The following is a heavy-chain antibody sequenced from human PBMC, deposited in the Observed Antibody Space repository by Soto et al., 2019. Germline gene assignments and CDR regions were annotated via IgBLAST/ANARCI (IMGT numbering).Heavy chain of an antibody. CDR2: TRNKASSYTT. D-gene: IGHD3-22*01. CDR1: GFTFSSYS. J-gene: IGHJ4*02. CDR3: AREGSSSGPDYEY. Sequence: GGSLRVSCAASGFTFSSYSMNWVRQAPGKGLEWVGRTRNKASSYTTDYAAFVKGRFTISRDDSKNLIYLQMNSLKTEDTAVYYCAREGSSSGPDYEYWGQGTLVTVSS. V-gene: IGHV3-72*01.